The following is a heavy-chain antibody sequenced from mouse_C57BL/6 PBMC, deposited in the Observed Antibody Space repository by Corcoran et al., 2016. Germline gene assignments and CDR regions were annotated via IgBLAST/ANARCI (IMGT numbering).Heavy chain of an antibody. CDR3: AGAHSNYGYFDV. V-gene: IGHV12-3*01. Sequence: QMQLQESGPGLVKPSQSLFLTCSITGFPITSGYYWIWIRQSPGKPLEWMGYITHSGETFYNPSLQSPISITRETSKNQFFLQLNSVTTEDTAMYYCAGAHSNYGYFDVWGTGTTVTVSS. CDR1: GFPITSGYY. D-gene: IGHD2-5*01. CDR2: ITHSGET. J-gene: IGHJ1*03.